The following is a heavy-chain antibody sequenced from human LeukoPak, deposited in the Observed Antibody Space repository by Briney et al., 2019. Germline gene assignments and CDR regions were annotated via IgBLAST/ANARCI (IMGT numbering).Heavy chain of an antibody. CDR1: GGSFSGYY. V-gene: IGHV4-34*01. CDR2: INHSGST. J-gene: IGHJ4*02. CDR3: AREPDCGGDCYFDY. Sequence: SETLSLTCAVYGGSFSGYYWRWIRQPPGKGLEGIGEINHSGSTNYNPSLKSRVTISVDTSKNQFSLKLSSVTAADTAVYYCAREPDCGGDCYFDYWGQGTLVTVSS. D-gene: IGHD2-21*02.